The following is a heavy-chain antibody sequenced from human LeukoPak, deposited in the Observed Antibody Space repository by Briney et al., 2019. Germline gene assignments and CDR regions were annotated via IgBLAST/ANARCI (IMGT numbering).Heavy chain of an antibody. CDR1: GYDFKTSG. CDR3: AKDVGDSLAGPWFFQF. V-gene: IGHV1-18*01. J-gene: IGHJ4*02. D-gene: IGHD3-16*01. Sequence: ASVKVSCKTSGYDFKTSGISWVRQAPGQGLEWMGWISGHTGDTHYAKRFQGRLTLTTDTSTGVAYLKLSTLRSDDTALYFCAKDVGDSLAGPWFFQFWGQGTLVTLSS. CDR2: ISGHTGDT.